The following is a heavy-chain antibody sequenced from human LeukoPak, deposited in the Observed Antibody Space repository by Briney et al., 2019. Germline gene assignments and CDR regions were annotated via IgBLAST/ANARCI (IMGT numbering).Heavy chain of an antibody. CDR2: IYYSGST. J-gene: IGHJ3*02. D-gene: IGHD5-12*01. CDR1: GGSTSNYY. Sequence: SETLSLTCTVSGGSTSNYYWSWIRQPPGKGLEWIGYIYYSGSTNYNPSLKSRVTISVDTSKNQFSLKLSSVTAADTAVYYCASVDIVTHDAFDIWGQGTMVTVSS. CDR3: ASVDIVTHDAFDI. V-gene: IGHV4-59*01.